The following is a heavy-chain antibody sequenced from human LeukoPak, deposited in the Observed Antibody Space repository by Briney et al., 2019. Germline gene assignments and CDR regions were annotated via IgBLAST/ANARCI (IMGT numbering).Heavy chain of an antibody. Sequence: GASVKVSCKASGYTFTGYYMHWVRQAPGQGLEWMGWINPNSGGTNYAQKFQGRVTMTRDPSISTAYMELSRLRSDDTAVYYCARDPTTVTTQHYYYYYGMDVWGQGTTVTVSS. V-gene: IGHV1-2*02. CDR2: INPNSGGT. CDR1: GYTFTGYY. J-gene: IGHJ6*02. D-gene: IGHD4-11*01. CDR3: ARDPTTVTTQHYYYYYGMDV.